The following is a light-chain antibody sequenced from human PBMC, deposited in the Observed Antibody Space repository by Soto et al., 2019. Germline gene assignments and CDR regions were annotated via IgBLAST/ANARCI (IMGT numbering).Light chain of an antibody. CDR3: QQYAASALT. Sequence: EIVLTQSPGTLSLSPGERASLSCRASQSVGRNYLAWFQQKPGQAPRLLIYDASSRATGIPDRFSGSGSETDFTLTISSLEPDDFAVVYCQQYAASALTCGGGTKVEIK. CDR2: DAS. CDR1: QSVGRNY. J-gene: IGKJ4*01. V-gene: IGKV3-20*01.